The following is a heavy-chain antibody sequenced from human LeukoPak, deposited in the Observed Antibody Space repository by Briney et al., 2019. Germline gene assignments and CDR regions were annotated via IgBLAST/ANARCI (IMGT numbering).Heavy chain of an antibody. J-gene: IGHJ4*02. CDR1: GFAFDDYG. V-gene: IGHV3-20*04. Sequence: PGGSLRLSCTSSGFAFDDYGMGWVRQAPGKGLEWVSGINWNGDSTNYADSVKGRFTISRDKAKTSLFLQMNSLRVDDTALYYCVRGEVTYSLDYWGQGTLVIVPA. CDR3: VRGEVTYSLDY. CDR2: INWNGDST. D-gene: IGHD2-15*01.